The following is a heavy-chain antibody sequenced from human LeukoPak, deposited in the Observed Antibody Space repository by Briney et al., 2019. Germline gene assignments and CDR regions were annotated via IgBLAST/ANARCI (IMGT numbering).Heavy chain of an antibody. CDR1: GGSISSGDYY. CDR3: ARVHYDFWSGSYGMDV. J-gene: IGHJ6*02. CDR2: IYYSGST. V-gene: IGHV4-30-4*01. Sequence: SETLSLTCTVSGGSISSGDYYWSWIRQPPGKGLEWIGHIYYSGSTYYNPSLKSRVTISVDTSKNQFSLKLSSVTAADTAVYYCARVHYDFWSGSYGMDVWGQGTTVTVSS. D-gene: IGHD3-3*01.